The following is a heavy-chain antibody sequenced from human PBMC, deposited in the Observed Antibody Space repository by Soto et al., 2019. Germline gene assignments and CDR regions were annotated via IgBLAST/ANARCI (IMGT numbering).Heavy chain of an antibody. V-gene: IGHV4-31*03. CDR3: ARGRVFFSSTSCYYPIYYFDY. CDR1: GGSISSGGYY. CDR2: IYYSGST. Sequence: SETLSLTCTVSGGSISSGGYYWSWIRQHPGKGLEWIGYIYYSGSTYYNPSLKSRVTISVDTSKNQFSLKLSSVTAADTAVYYCARGRVFFSSTSCYYPIYYFDYCGQGTLVTVSS. D-gene: IGHD2-2*01. J-gene: IGHJ4*02.